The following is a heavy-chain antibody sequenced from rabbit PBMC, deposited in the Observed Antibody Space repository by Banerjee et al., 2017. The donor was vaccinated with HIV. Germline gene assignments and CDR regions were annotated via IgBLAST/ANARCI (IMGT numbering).Heavy chain of an antibody. CDR1: GFDLSSYYY. CDR3: ARDLYAGSSTHL. Sequence: QEQLEESGGDLVKPGASLTLTCTASGFDLSSYYYMCWVRQAPGKGLEWIACIYAGSSGNTYYASWAKGRFTISKTSSTTVTLQMTSLTAADTATYFCARDLYAGSSTHLWGPGTLVTVS. D-gene: IGHD8-1*01. J-gene: IGHJ4*01. V-gene: IGHV1S45*01. CDR2: IYAGSSGNT.